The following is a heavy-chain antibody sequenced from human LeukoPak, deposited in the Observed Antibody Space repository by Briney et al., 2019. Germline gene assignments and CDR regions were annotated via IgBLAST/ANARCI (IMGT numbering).Heavy chain of an antibody. D-gene: IGHD3-22*01. J-gene: IGHJ4*01. Sequence: GGSLRLSCAASGFTFSSYSMNWVRQAPGKGLEWVSYISSSGSNIHYADSVKGRFTISRDNSKNTLFLQMNSLRAEDTAVYYCAKPPFSDSSGFANWGHGTLVTVSS. CDR1: GFTFSSYS. CDR3: AKPPFSDSSGFAN. V-gene: IGHV3-48*01. CDR2: ISSSGSNI.